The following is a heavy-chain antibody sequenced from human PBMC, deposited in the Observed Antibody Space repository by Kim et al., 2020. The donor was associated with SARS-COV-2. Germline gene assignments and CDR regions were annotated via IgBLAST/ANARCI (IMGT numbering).Heavy chain of an antibody. J-gene: IGHJ4*02. CDR3: ARRYCTSNSCFDY. Sequence: YRPSFQGQVTISADKSISTAYLQWSSLKASDTGMYYCARRYCTSNSCFDYWGQGTLVTVSS. V-gene: IGHV5-51*01. D-gene: IGHD2-2*01.